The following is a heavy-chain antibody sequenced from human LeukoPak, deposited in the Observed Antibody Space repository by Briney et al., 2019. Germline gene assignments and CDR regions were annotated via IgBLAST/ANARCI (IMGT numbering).Heavy chain of an antibody. CDR3: AKDVSGGSSGYYYGMDV. CDR2: ISWNSGSI. V-gene: IGHV3-9*01. CDR1: GFTFDDYA. J-gene: IGHJ6*02. Sequence: GRSLRLSCAASGFTFDDYAMHWVRQAPEKGLEWVSGISWNSGSIGYADSVKGRFTISRDNAKNSLYLQMNSLRAEDTALYYCAKDVSGGSSGYYYGMDVWGQGTTVTVSS. D-gene: IGHD2-15*01.